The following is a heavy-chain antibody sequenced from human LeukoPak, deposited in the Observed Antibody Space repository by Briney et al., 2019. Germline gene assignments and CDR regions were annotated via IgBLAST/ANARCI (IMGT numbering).Heavy chain of an antibody. CDR1: GFTFNSYA. CDR2: ISGSGGST. J-gene: IGHJ4*02. CDR3: ANLPDDILTGYEFYFDY. V-gene: IGHV3-23*01. D-gene: IGHD3-9*01. Sequence: GGSLRLSCAASGFTFNSYAVSWVRQAPGKGLEWVSGISGSGGSTYYAGSVKGRFTISRDNSKNTLYLQMNSLRAEDTAVYYCANLPDDILTGYEFYFDYWGQGTLVTVSS.